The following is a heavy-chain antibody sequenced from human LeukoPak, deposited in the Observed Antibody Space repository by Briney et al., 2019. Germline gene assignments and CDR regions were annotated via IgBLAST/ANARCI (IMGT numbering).Heavy chain of an antibody. Sequence: SQTLSLTCTVSGGSISSGGYYWSWIRQHPGKGLEWIGYIYYSGSTYYNPSLKSRVTISVDTSKNQFSLKLSSVTAADTAVYYCARVMITFGGVIVKAYYYYGMDVWGQGTTVTVSS. D-gene: IGHD3-16*02. CDR2: IYYSGST. CDR3: ARVMITFGGVIVKAYYYYGMDV. J-gene: IGHJ6*02. CDR1: GGSISSGGYY. V-gene: IGHV4-31*03.